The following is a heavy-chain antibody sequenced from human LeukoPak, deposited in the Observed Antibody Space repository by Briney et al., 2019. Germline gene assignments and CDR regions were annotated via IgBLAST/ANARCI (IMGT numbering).Heavy chain of an antibody. V-gene: IGHV3-53*05. CDR2: IYSGGST. Sequence: GGSLRLSCAASGLTVSSNCMSWVRQAPGKGLEWVSLIYSGGSTYYTDSVKGRFTISRDNSKNTLYLQMNSLRAEDTAVYYCARDIRALWFDYWGQGTLVTVSS. CDR1: GLTVSSNC. J-gene: IGHJ4*02. D-gene: IGHD2-2*02. CDR3: ARDIRALWFDY.